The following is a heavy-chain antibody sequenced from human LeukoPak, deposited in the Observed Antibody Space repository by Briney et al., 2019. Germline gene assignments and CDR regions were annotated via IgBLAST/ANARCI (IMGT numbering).Heavy chain of an antibody. CDR2: IYYSGST. J-gene: IGHJ3*02. CDR1: GGSISSYY. D-gene: IGHD3-22*01. CDR3: AGTYYFDSSGHYFGGNGFDI. Sequence: SETLSLPCTVSGGSISSYYWSWIRQPPGKGLEWIGYIYYSGSTNYNPALKSRVTISVDMFYNQFSLKLSSVTAADTAVYYCAGTYYFDSSGHYFGGNGFDIWGQGTMVTVSS. V-gene: IGHV4-59*12.